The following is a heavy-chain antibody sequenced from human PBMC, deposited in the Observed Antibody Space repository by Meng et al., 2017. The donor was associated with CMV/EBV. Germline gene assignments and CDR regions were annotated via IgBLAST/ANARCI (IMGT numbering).Heavy chain of an antibody. J-gene: IGHJ4*02. D-gene: IGHD6-19*01. Sequence: GGSLRLSCAASGFTFSSYSMNWVRQAPGKGLEWVSSISSSSSYIYYEDSVKGRFTISRDNAKNSLYLQMNSLRAEDTAVYYCAYSGIAVAGPNDYWGQGTLVTVSS. CDR3: AYSGIAVAGPNDY. CDR2: ISSSSSYI. V-gene: IGHV3-21*01. CDR1: GFTFSSYS.